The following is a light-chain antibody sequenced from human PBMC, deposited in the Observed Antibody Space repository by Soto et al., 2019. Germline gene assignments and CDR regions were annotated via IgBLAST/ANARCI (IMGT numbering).Light chain of an antibody. V-gene: IGKV3-11*01. CDR3: QQHINWPLT. Sequence: VMTHSPATLSVSPGERATLSCRASQTVSSSLAWYQQKPGQAPRVLIYEASNRATGIPARFSGSVSGADGALTISSLEKEDCSLYYCQQHINWPLTFGGGTKVDIK. CDR1: QTVSSS. CDR2: EAS. J-gene: IGKJ4*01.